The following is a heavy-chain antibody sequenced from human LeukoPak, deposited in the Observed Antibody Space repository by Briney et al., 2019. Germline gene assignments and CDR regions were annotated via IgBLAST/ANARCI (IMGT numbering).Heavy chain of an antibody. CDR2: FYYSGRT. J-gene: IGHJ6*03. CDR1: GGSISSGSYY. Sequence: SETLSLTCTVSGGSISSGSYYWDWIRQPPGTGLEWIGGFYYSGRTYYNPSLKSRVTISVDTSKNQFSLRLSSVTAADTAVYYCARGRRTMVRGVMPPHYYYYMDVWGKGTTVTVSS. D-gene: IGHD3-10*01. V-gene: IGHV4-39*07. CDR3: ARGRRTMVRGVMPPHYYYYMDV.